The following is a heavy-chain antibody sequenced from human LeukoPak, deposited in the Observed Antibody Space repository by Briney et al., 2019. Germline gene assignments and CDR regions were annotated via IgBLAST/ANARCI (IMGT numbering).Heavy chain of an antibody. CDR3: AKGHLSSSGLDY. Sequence: GGSLRLSCAASGFTFSSYAMSWVRQAPGKGLEWVSAISGSGGSTYYADSVEGRFTISRDNSKNTLYLQMNSLRAEDTAVYYCAKGHLSSSGLDYRGQGTLVTVSS. V-gene: IGHV3-23*01. CDR1: GFTFSSYA. D-gene: IGHD6-6*01. J-gene: IGHJ4*02. CDR2: ISGSGGST.